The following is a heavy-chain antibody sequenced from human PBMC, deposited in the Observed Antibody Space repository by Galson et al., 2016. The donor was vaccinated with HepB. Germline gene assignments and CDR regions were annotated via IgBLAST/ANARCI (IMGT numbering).Heavy chain of an antibody. CDR2: IYYSGST. Sequence: TLSLTCSVSGGSISSGGFYWSWIRQYPGKGLEWIGYIYYSGSTHYNPSLKSRVTISVDTSNNQFSLKLTSVTAADTAVYYCARENTLFGVARCMDVWGQGTTVTVSS. D-gene: IGHD3-3*01. V-gene: IGHV4-31*03. J-gene: IGHJ6*02. CDR1: GGSISSGGFY. CDR3: ARENTLFGVARCMDV.